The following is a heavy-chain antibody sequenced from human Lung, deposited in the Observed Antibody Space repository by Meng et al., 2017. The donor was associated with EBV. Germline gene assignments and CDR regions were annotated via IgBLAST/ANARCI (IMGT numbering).Heavy chain of an antibody. V-gene: IGHV3-11*01. Sequence: QGQLVESGGAWVKPGGSLRLSCAGSGVSFGDYYMSWIRQAPGKGLEWVAYISRSGSTIYYADSVKGRFTISRDNGKYPLFLQMNSLRADDTAVYYCVLAAFLVPTIPWGQGTLVTVSS. CDR3: VLAAFLVPTIP. CDR2: ISRSGSTI. CDR1: GVSFGDYY. J-gene: IGHJ5*02. D-gene: IGHD3-3*02.